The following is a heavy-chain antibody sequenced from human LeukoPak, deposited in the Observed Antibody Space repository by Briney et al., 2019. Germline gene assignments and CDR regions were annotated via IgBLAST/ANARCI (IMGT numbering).Heavy chain of an antibody. CDR1: GGCLSSGGYY. D-gene: IGHD2-2*02. Sequence: SETLSLTCTVSGGCLSSGGYYGSWIRQPPGKGLEWIGYIYHSGRTYYNPSLKSEVTTSLDRSRNQSSLKLSSVTAPDTAGYYCARADAAGNIVVVPAAIGWFDPWGQGTLVTVSS. CDR3: ARADAAGNIVVVPAAIGWFDP. CDR2: IYHSGRT. J-gene: IGHJ5*02. V-gene: IGHV4-30-2*01.